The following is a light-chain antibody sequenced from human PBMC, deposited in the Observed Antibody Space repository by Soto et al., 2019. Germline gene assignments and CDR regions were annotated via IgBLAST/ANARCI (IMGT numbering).Light chain of an antibody. CDR2: GAS. CDR3: QQYGSSGT. CDR1: QSVDSN. V-gene: IGKV3-20*01. J-gene: IGKJ1*01. Sequence: EIVLTQSPGTLSLSPGERATLSCRASQSVDSNLAWYQQEPGQAPRLLIYGASTRATGISARFSGSGSGTDFTLTISRLEPEDFAVYYCQQYGSSGTFGQGTKVDIK.